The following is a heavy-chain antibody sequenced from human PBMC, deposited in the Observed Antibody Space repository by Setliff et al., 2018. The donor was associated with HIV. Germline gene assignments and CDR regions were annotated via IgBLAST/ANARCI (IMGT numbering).Heavy chain of an antibody. J-gene: IGHJ4*02. D-gene: IGHD2-2*03. CDR1: GFTFSDYS. Sequence: PGGSLRLSCAVSGFTFSDYSMTWIRQAPGKGLEWVSYITSSGGTVYSADSVRGRFTISRDNAKDSLFLQMNSLRAEDTAVYYCAARDPKVGFCSTTTCPIYWGQGTLVTVSS. V-gene: IGHV3-11*04. CDR3: AARDPKVGFCSTTTCPIY. CDR2: ITSSGGTV.